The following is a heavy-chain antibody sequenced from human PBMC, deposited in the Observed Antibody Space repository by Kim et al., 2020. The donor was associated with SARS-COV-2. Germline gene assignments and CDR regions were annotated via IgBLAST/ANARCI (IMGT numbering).Heavy chain of an antibody. V-gene: IGHV1-46*01. J-gene: IGHJ4*02. CDR1: GYAFATCY. CDR2: THPSSGRT. D-gene: IGHD2-8*01. Sequence: ASVKVSCKTSGYAFATCYIHWVRQAPGQGLEWMGLTHPSSGRTNFAQNFQGRVTMITDTSTTTVYMDLTSLRSEDTAVYYCAREPEGNGNLDNWGQGTLV. CDR3: AREPEGNGNLDN.